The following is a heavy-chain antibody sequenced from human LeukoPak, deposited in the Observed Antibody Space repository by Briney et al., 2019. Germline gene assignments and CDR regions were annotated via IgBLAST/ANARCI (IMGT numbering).Heavy chain of an antibody. CDR3: ARYIGQQLVQAFDI. Sequence: ASVKVSCKASGYSFADYYMHWVRQAPGQGLEWMGWINPNSGGTNYAQKFQGRVTMTRDTSISTAYMELSRLRSDDTAVYYCARYIGQQLVQAFDIWGQGTMVTVSS. D-gene: IGHD6-13*01. J-gene: IGHJ3*02. V-gene: IGHV1-2*02. CDR2: INPNSGGT. CDR1: GYSFADYY.